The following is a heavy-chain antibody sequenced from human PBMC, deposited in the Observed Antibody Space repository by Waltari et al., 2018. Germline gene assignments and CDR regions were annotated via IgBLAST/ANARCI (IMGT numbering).Heavy chain of an antibody. CDR3: ARDSIQLWSPNINWFDP. D-gene: IGHD5-18*01. CDR1: GGTFSSYA. J-gene: IGHJ5*02. CDR2: IIPILGIA. V-gene: IGHV1-69*04. Sequence: QVQLVQSGAEVKKPGSSVKVSCKASGGTFSSYAISWVRQAPGQGLEWMGRIIPILGIANYAQKFQGRVTITADKSTSTAYMELSSLRSEDTAVYYCARDSIQLWSPNINWFDPWGQGTLVTVSS.